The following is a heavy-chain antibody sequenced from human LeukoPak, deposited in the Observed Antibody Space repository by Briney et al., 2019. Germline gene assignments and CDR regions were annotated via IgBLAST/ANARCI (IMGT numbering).Heavy chain of an antibody. CDR2: INHSGST. J-gene: IGHJ4*02. D-gene: IGHD6-19*01. CDR1: GGSFSGYY. Sequence: SETLSLTCAVYGGSFSGYYWSWIRQPPGKGLEWIGEINHSGSTNYNPSLKSRVTMSVDTSKNQFSLKLGSVTAADTAVYYCARDSGYSSGWYYFDYWGQGTLVTVSS. CDR3: ARDSGYSSGWYYFDY. V-gene: IGHV4-34*01.